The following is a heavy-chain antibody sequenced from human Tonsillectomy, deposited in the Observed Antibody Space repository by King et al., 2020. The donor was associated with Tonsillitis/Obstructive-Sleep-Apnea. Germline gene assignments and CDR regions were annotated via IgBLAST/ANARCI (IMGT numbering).Heavy chain of an antibody. Sequence: QLQESGPGLVKPSETLSLTCTVSGGSISSYYWSWIRQPPGKGLEWIGYIHYSGSTNYNPSLKSGVTISVDTSKNQFSLKLSSVTAADTAVYYCAGGHSSSSPPLYWGQGTLVTVSS. CDR1: GGSISSYY. D-gene: IGHD6-6*01. V-gene: IGHV4-59*01. J-gene: IGHJ4*02. CDR3: AGGHSSSSPPLY. CDR2: IHYSGST.